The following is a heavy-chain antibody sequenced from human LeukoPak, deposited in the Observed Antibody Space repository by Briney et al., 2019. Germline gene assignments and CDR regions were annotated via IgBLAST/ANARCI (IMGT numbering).Heavy chain of an antibody. CDR2: IYYSGST. CDR1: GGSISSYY. J-gene: IGHJ6*03. Sequence: SETLSLTCTVSGGSISSYYWSWIRQPPGKGLEWIGSIYYSGSTYYNPSLKSRVTISVDTSKNQFSLKLSSVTAADTAVYYCARQKPLLRFLEWSPNYMDVWGKGTTVTVSS. D-gene: IGHD3-3*01. CDR3: ARQKPLLRFLEWSPNYMDV. V-gene: IGHV4-59*05.